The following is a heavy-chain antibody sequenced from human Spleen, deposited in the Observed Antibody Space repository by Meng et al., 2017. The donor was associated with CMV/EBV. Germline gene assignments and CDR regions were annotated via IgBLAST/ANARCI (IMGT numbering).Heavy chain of an antibody. CDR3: ARGESINY. Sequence: KVSCKASGYTFTSYYLHWIRQAPGQGLEWMGIVNPAGGDATYAWTFEGRVTMTRDRSTDTVYLELNRLTPEDTAVYYCARGESINYWGQGTLVTVSS. CDR2: VNPAGGDA. V-gene: IGHV1-46*01. D-gene: IGHD3-10*01. J-gene: IGHJ4*02. CDR1: GYTFTSYY.